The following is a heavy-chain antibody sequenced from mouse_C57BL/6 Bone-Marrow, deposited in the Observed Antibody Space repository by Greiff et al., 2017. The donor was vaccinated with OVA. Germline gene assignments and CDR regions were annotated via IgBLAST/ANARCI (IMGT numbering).Heavy chain of an antibody. CDR3: AIPPFYFTGAMDY. D-gene: IGHD2-1*01. V-gene: IGHV1-74*01. J-gene: IGHJ4*01. CDR2: IHPSDSDT. CDR1: GYTFTSYW. Sequence: QVQLKQPGAELVKPGASVKVSCKASGYTFTSYWMHWVKQRPGQGLEWIGRIHPSDSDTNYNQKFKGKATLTVDKSSSTAYMQLSSLTSEDSAVYYCAIPPFYFTGAMDYWGQGTSVTVSS.